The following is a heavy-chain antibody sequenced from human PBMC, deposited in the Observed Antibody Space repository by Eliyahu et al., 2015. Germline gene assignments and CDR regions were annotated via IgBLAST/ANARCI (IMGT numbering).Heavy chain of an antibody. Sequence: QLQLQESGSGLVKPSQTLSLTXAVSGCSIXXGGYXWXWIRQPPGKGLEXIGYIYHSGSTYYNPSLKSRVTISVDRSKNQFSLKLSSVTAADTAVYYCARVGDGDYAPFDYWGQGTLVTVSS. D-gene: IGHD4-17*01. V-gene: IGHV4-30-2*01. J-gene: IGHJ4*02. CDR2: IYHSGST. CDR1: GCSIXXGGYX. CDR3: ARVGDGDYAPFDY.